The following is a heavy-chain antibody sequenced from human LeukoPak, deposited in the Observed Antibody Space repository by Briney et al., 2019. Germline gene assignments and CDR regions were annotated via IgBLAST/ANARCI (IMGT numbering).Heavy chain of an antibody. CDR2: ISSTGSNI. Sequence: GGSLRLSCAASEFTFSSYEMNRVRQAPGKGLEWVSYISSTGSNIDYADSVKGRFTISRDNAKNPLYLQMNSLRAEDTAVYYCSREVDDYSDYWGQRTLVTVSS. V-gene: IGHV3-48*03. CDR1: EFTFSSYE. CDR3: SREVDDYSDY. J-gene: IGHJ4*02.